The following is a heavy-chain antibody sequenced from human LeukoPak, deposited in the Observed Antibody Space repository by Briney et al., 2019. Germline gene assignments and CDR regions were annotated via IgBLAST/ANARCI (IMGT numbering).Heavy chain of an antibody. CDR3: VRDRGGPDY. CDR2: ITDDATT. V-gene: IGHV3-74*03. Sequence: PGGSLRLSCAASGFTFSSAWMHWVRQAPGTGLVWVSRITDDATTTYADSVRGRFTISRDNAKNILYLQMNSLRAEDTAVYYCVRDRGGPDYWGQGTLVTVSS. J-gene: IGHJ4*02. D-gene: IGHD3-16*01. CDR1: GFTFSSAW.